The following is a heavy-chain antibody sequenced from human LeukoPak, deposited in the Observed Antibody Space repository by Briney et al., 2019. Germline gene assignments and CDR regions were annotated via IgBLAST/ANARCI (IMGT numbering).Heavy chain of an antibody. J-gene: IGHJ4*02. Sequence: PSQTLSLTCTVSGGSISSGGYYWSWIRQHPGKGLEWIGYIYYSGSTYYNPSLKSRVTISVDTSKNQFSLKLSSVTAADTAVYYCGRVRRDFRSSSGVVIMWDYWGQGTLVTVSS. CDR3: GRVRRDFRSSSGVVIMWDY. V-gene: IGHV4-31*03. CDR1: GGSISSGGYY. CDR2: IYYSGST. D-gene: IGHD3-3*01.